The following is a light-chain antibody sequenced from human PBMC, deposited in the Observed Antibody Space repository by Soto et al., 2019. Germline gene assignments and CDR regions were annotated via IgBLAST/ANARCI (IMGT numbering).Light chain of an antibody. J-gene: IGKJ2*01. V-gene: IGKV4-1*01. Sequence: IVMTQSPDSLAVSLGERATINCNSSQDVLYSSNDKNYLAWYQQKPGQPPQLLIYWASTRESGVPDRFSGSGSGTDLTLTSSSLQAEDVAVYYRQQYYRSQSTSGEGT. CDR1: QDVLYSSNDKNY. CDR3: QQYYRSQST. CDR2: WAS.